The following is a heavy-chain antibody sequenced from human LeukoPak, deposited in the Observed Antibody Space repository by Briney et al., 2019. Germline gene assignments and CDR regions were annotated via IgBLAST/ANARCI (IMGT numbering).Heavy chain of an antibody. V-gene: IGHV4-34*01. Sequence: SETLSLSCAVFGGPFSGYYWSWVRQSPEKGLEWIGEINHLGGTNYNPSLKSRVTMSVDTSKKQFSLNLTSVTAADTAVYYCARLVDSSGPGPLDYWGQGTLVTVSS. CDR3: ARLVDSSGPGPLDY. J-gene: IGHJ4*02. CDR2: INHLGGT. CDR1: GGPFSGYY. D-gene: IGHD3-22*01.